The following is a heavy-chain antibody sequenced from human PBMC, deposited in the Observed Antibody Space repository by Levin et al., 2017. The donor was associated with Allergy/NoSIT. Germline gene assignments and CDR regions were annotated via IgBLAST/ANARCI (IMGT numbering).Heavy chain of an antibody. J-gene: IGHJ4*02. CDR1: GFTFGDYT. CDR3: AKTREGPVTPYPDY. V-gene: IGHV3-49*03. Sequence: SCIASGFTFGDYTMSWFRQAPGKGLEWVGFIRSKASGVTTEYAASVKGRFTISRDDSKSIAYLQMNSLKADEDTGFYYCAKTREGPVTPYPDYWGQGTLVTVPS. CDR2: IRSKASGVTT. D-gene: IGHD4-17*01.